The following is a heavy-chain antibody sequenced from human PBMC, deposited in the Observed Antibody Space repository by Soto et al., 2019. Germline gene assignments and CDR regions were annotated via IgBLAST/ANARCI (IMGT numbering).Heavy chain of an antibody. V-gene: IGHV3-48*02. J-gene: IGHJ6*02. D-gene: IGHD2-15*01. Sequence: EVQLVESGGGLVQPGGSLRLSCAASGFTFSSYSMNWVRQAPGKGLEWVSYISSSSSTIYYADSVKGRFTISRDNAKNSPSMEMNSLRDEDTDVYYCARRGDCSGGSCYSPREFDDYYGMDVWGQGTTVTVSS. CDR1: GFTFSSYS. CDR3: ARRGDCSGGSCYSPREFDDYYGMDV. CDR2: ISSSSSTI.